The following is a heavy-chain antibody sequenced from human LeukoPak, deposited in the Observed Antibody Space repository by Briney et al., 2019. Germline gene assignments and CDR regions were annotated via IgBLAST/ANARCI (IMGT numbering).Heavy chain of an antibody. V-gene: IGHV3-74*01. CDR2: INSDGSST. D-gene: IGHD2-21*02. CDR1: GFTFSSYW. CDR3: ARPSQTSIYYYYGMDV. J-gene: IGHJ6*02. Sequence: GGSLRLSCAASGFTFSSYWMHWVRQAPGKGLVWVSRINSDGSSTSYADSVKGRFTISRDNAKNTLYLQMNSLRAEDTAVYYCARPSQTSIYYYYGMDVWGQGTTVTVSS.